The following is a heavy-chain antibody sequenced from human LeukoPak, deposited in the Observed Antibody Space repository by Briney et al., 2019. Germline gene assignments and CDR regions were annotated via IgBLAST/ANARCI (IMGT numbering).Heavy chain of an antibody. V-gene: IGHV1-18*01. J-gene: IGHJ4*02. D-gene: IGHD1-26*01. CDR2: VSTYNGNT. Sequence: ASVKVSCKTSGYTYTTYNIAWVSQAPGQALEWVRWVSTYNGNTDYAQTVQGRVAMTTDTSTNTAYMDLRSLRPDDTAVYYCARPHSLGGSFYVFDYWGQGTLITVSS. CDR1: GYTYTTYN. CDR3: ARPHSLGGSFYVFDY.